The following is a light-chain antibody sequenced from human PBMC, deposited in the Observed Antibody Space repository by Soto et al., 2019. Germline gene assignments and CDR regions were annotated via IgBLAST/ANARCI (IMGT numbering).Light chain of an antibody. J-gene: IGKJ1*01. CDR3: QQYGISPRT. CDR1: QSDSSY. CDR2: DAS. V-gene: IGKV3-11*01. Sequence: EMVLAQSTGTLSWSAGVWVSVSGGACQSDSSYLAWYQQKPGQAPRLLIYDASNRATGIPARFSGSGSGTDFTLTISSLEPEDFAVYYCQQYGISPRTFGQGTKVDIK.